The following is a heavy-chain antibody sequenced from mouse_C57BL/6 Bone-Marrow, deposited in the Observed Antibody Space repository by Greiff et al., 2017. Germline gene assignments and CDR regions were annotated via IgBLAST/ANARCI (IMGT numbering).Heavy chain of an antibody. V-gene: IGHV5-9-1*02. J-gene: IGHJ4*01. CDR3: TREGITTVVANYYAMDY. D-gene: IGHD1-1*01. Sequence: EVKLMESGEGLVKPGGSLKLSCAASGFTFSSYAMSWVRQTPEKRLEWVAYISSGGDYIYYADTVKGRFPISRDNARNTLYLQMSSLKSEDTAMYYCTREGITTVVANYYAMDYWGQGTSVTVSS. CDR2: ISSGGDYI. CDR1: GFTFSSYA.